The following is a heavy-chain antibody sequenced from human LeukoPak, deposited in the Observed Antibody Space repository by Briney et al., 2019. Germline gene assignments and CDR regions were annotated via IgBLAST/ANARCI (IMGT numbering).Heavy chain of an antibody. CDR2: IKQDGSEK. CDR1: GFTFSSYW. Sequence: GGSLRLSCAASGFTFSSYWMSWVRQAPGKGLEWVANIKQDGSEKYYVDSAKGRFTISRDNAKNSLYLQMNSLRAEDTAVYYCARDWGRIQLWLLSVTRYYGMDVWGQGTTVTVSS. CDR3: ARDWGRIQLWLLSVTRYYGMDV. V-gene: IGHV3-7*01. D-gene: IGHD5-18*01. J-gene: IGHJ6*02.